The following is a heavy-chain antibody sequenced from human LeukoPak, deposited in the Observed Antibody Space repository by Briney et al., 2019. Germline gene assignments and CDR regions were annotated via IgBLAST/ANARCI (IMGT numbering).Heavy chain of an antibody. V-gene: IGHV3-9*03. J-gene: IGHJ3*02. CDR3: AKSESRGWPIDAFDI. Sequence: PGGSLRLSCAASGFTFDDYAMHWVRQAPGKGPEWVSGISWNSGSIGYADSVKGRFTISRDNAKNSLYLQMNSLRAEDMALYYCAKSESRGWPIDAFDIWGQGTMVTVSS. D-gene: IGHD6-19*01. CDR2: ISWNSGSI. CDR1: GFTFDDYA.